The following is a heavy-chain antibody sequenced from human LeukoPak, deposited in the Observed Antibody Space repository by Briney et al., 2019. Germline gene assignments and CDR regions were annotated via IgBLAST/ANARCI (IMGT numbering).Heavy chain of an antibody. CDR3: ARMRQYSYAIVGLDY. V-gene: IGHV3-48*04. D-gene: IGHD5-18*01. CDR2: ISSSGNII. J-gene: IGHJ4*02. Sequence: GGSLRLSCAAPGFTFISYALSWGRPAPGKGLEWVSFISSSGNIIYYADSEKGRFTISRDNAKNSLYLQMNSLRAEDTAVYYCARMRQYSYAIVGLDYWGQGTLVTVSS. CDR1: GFTFISYA.